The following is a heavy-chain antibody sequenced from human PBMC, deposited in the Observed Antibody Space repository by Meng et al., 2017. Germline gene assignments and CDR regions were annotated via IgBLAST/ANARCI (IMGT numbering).Heavy chain of an antibody. J-gene: IGHJ4*02. CDR1: GYTFTSYS. D-gene: IGHD6-19*01. V-gene: IGHV1-3*01. CDR3: AREPGSRGWNYFDS. Sequence: QVLLVQSGAEVKKPGASAKVTCKASGYTFTSYSMHWVRQAPGQRLEWMGWINAGNANTKYAHKFQDRVTITMDTSASTAYMELSSLRSEDTAMYYCAREPGSRGWNYFDSWGQGTLVTVSS. CDR2: INAGNANT.